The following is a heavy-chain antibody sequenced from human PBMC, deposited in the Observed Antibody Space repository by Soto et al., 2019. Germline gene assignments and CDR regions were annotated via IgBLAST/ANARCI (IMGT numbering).Heavy chain of an antibody. CDR1: GLTFRDYA. D-gene: IGHD1-1*01. CDR2: TCRYGREL. CDR3: VRGTTAWRGMDY. V-gene: IGHV3-23*01. J-gene: IGHJ4*02. Sequence: EVRLLESGGGLGQPGGSLRLSCAASGLTFRDYAMSWVRQAPGKGLEWVSRTCRYGRELYYADSVKGRFTISRDDAKNTLYLQMDSLRVEDTGIYYCVRGTTAWRGMDYWGQGALVTVSS.